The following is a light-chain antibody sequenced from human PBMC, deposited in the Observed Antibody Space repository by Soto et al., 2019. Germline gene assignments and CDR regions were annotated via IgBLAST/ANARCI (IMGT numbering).Light chain of an antibody. J-gene: IGLJ2*01. CDR3: SSYAGSNNWVV. V-gene: IGLV2-8*01. CDR1: SSDAGGYNY. Sequence: QSALTQPPSASGSPGQSVTISCTGTSSDAGGYNYVSWYQQHPGKAPKLMIYEVSKRPPGVPDRFSGSKSGNTASLTVSGLQAEDEADYYSSSYAGSNNWVVFGGGTKVTVL. CDR2: EVS.